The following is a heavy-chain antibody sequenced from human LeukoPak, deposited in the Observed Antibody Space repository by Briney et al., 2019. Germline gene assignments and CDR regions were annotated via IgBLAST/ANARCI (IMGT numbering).Heavy chain of an antibody. CDR1: GGTFSSYA. D-gene: IGHD4-17*01. J-gene: IGHJ6*03. CDR2: IIPIFGTA. V-gene: IGHV1-69*13. Sequence: ASVKVSCKASGGTFSSYAISWVRQAPGQGLEWMGGIIPIFGTANYAQKFQGRVTITADESTSTAYMELSSLRSEDTAVYYCARVLRPYYYYYYMDVWGKGTTVTISS. CDR3: ARVLRPYYYYYYMDV.